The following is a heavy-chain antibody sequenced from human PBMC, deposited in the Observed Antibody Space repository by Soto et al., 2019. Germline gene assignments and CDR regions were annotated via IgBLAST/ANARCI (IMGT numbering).Heavy chain of an antibody. CDR3: AKVPYDLWSGYYPPLYFDY. CDR1: GFTFSSYV. V-gene: IGHV3-23*01. D-gene: IGHD3-3*01. CDR2: ISGSGGST. Sequence: EVQLLESGGGLVQPGGSLRLSCAASGFTFSSYVMSWVRQAPGNGLEWVSGISGSGGSTYYADSVKGRFTISRDKSKNTLYLQMDSLRAEDTAVYYCAKVPYDLWSGYYPPLYFDYWGQGTLVTVSS. J-gene: IGHJ4*02.